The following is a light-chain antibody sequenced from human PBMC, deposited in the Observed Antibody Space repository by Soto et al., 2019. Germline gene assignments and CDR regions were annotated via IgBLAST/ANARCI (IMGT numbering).Light chain of an antibody. V-gene: IGKV1-13*02. CDR2: DAS. J-gene: IGKJ4*01. Sequence: AIQLTQSPSSLSASVGDRVTITCRASQGISSALAWYQQKPGKGPKLLMYDASSLESGVSSRFSGSGSGTDFTPTISSLQPEDVATYYCQQFNSYPLTFGGGTKVEIK. CDR3: QQFNSYPLT. CDR1: QGISSA.